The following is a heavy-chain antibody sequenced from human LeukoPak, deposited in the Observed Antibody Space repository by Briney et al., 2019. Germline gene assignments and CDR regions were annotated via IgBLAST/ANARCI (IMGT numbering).Heavy chain of an antibody. CDR3: ARHDSSGYYYYYYGMDV. CDR2: IYYSGST. V-gene: IGHV4-39*01. D-gene: IGHD3-22*01. J-gene: IGHJ6*02. Sequence: PSETLSLTCTVSGGSISSSSYYWGWIRQPPGKGLEWIGRIYYSGSTYYNPSLKSRVTISVDTSKNQFSLKLSSVTAADTAVYYCARHDSSGYYYYYYGMDVWGQGTTVTVSS. CDR1: GGSISSSSYY.